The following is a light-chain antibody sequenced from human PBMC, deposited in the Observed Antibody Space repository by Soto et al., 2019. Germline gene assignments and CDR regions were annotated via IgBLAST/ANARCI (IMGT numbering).Light chain of an antibody. Sequence: QSVLTQPASVSGSPGQSITISCTGTSSDVGGYNYVSWYQQHPGKAPKLMIYDVSNRPSGASDRFSGSKSGNTASLTISGLQAEDEADYYCCSYTSTRTYVFGSGTKLTVL. CDR1: SSDVGGYNY. CDR2: DVS. J-gene: IGLJ1*01. V-gene: IGLV2-14*01. CDR3: CSYTSTRTYV.